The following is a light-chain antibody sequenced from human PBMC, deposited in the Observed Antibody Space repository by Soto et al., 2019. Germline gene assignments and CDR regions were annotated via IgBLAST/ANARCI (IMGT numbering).Light chain of an antibody. J-gene: IGKJ5*01. CDR3: QQAYSFPVT. Sequence: DIRLTQSPSSISASVGDRVTITCRASQGLSSWLAWYQQRPGKAPKLLIYAASNLQSGVPSRFSGSGSGTEFTLTIGSLQPEDFATYNCQQAYSFPVTFGQGTRLEIK. CDR2: AAS. CDR1: QGLSSW. V-gene: IGKV1D-12*01.